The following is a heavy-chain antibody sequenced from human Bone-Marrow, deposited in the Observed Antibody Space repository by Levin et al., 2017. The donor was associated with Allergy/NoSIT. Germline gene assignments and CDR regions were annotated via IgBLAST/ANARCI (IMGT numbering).Heavy chain of an antibody. CDR2: ISYDGSNK. J-gene: IGHJ4*02. CDR3: ARGANYYDSSGYYWTDY. D-gene: IGHD3-22*01. CDR1: GFTFSSYA. Sequence: LSGGSLRLSCAASGFTFSSYAMHWVRQAPGKGLEWVAVISYDGSNKYYADSVKGRFTISRDNSKNTLYLQMNSLRAEDTAVYYCARGANYYDSSGYYWTDYWGQGTLVTVSS. V-gene: IGHV3-30*04.